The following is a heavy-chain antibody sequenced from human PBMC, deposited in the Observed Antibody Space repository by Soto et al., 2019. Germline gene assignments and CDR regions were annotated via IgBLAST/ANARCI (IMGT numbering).Heavy chain of an antibody. CDR2: IYRTGST. J-gene: IGHJ4*02. Sequence: SETLSLTCAVSGGSFTSNNWWTWVRQPPGQGLEWIGEIYRTGSTNYNPSLKSRVTISLYKSENQFSLKVTSLTAADTAVYYCASRDPGTSVDYWGQGNLVTVSS. CDR1: GGSFTSNNW. CDR3: ASRDPGTSVDY. V-gene: IGHV4-4*02. D-gene: IGHD1-7*01.